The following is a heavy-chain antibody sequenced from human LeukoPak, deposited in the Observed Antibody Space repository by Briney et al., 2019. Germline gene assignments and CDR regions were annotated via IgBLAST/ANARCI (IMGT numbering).Heavy chain of an antibody. CDR3: ARAKLDDCGGVCDQYFQH. V-gene: IGHV1-2*02. D-gene: IGHD2-21*02. CDR2: INPNSGGT. Sequence: GASVKVSCKASGYTFTDYYMHWVRQAPAQGLEWMGWINPNSGGTNFAQKFQGRVTLTRDTSINTAYMELSSLRSDDTAVYYCARAKLDDCGGVCDQYFQHWGQGTLVTVSS. J-gene: IGHJ1*01. CDR1: GYTFTDYY.